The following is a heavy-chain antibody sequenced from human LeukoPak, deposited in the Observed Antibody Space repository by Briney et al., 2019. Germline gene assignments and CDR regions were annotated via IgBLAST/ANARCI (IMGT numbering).Heavy chain of an antibody. CDR2: EDGET. CDR3: ATLCSGGSCYSFDWFDP. V-gene: IGHV1-24*01. J-gene: IGHJ5*02. D-gene: IGHD2-15*01. Sequence: EDGETIYAQKFQGRVTMTEDTSTDTAYMELSSLRSEDTAVYYCATLCSGGSCYSFDWFDPWGQGTLVTVSS.